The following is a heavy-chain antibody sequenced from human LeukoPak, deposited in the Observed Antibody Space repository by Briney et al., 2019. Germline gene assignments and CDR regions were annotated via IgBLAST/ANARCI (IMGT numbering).Heavy chain of an antibody. V-gene: IGHV3-30*02. D-gene: IGHD6-13*01. CDR3: AKTHPTSPEADTWA. Sequence: GGSLRLSCAASGFTFSSYGMRWIRQAPGKGLEWVAFIHYDGSDKYYADSVKGRFIISRDNSKNTLYLKMNSLRTEDTAIYYCAKTHPTSPEADTWACGHGTLGTVSS. J-gene: IGHJ5*01. CDR2: IHYDGSDK. CDR1: GFTFSSYG.